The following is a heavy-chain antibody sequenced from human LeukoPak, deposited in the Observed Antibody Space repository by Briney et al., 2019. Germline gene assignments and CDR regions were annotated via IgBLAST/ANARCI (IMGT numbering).Heavy chain of an antibody. Sequence: PGGPLRLSCAASGFTFSSYAMSWVRQAPGKGLEWVSAISGSGSTYYADSVKGRFTISRDNSKNTLYLQMNSLRAEDTAVYYCASDSSGPFDYWGQGTLVTVSS. CDR3: ASDSSGPFDY. D-gene: IGHD6-19*01. V-gene: IGHV3-23*01. CDR1: GFTFSSYA. J-gene: IGHJ4*02. CDR2: ISGSGST.